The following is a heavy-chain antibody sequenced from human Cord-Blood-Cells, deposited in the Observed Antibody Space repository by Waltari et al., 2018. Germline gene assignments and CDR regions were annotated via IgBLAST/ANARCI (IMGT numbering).Heavy chain of an antibody. CDR2: FNPEDGET. V-gene: IGHV1-24*01. J-gene: IGHJ3*02. CDR3: ATEAREVGTTYGSGSYYAFDI. Sequence: QVQLVQSGAEVKKPGASVKVSCKVSGYTLTELSMHWVRQAPGKGLEGMGGFNPEDGETIYAQKFQGRVTMTEDTSTDAAYMELSSLRSEDTAVYYCATEAREVGTTYGSGSYYAFDIWGQGTMVTVSS. CDR1: GYTLTELS. D-gene: IGHD3-10*01.